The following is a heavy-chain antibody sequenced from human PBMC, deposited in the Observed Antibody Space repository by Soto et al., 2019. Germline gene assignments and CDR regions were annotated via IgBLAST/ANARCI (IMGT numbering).Heavy chain of an antibody. D-gene: IGHD3-10*01. V-gene: IGHV3-33*01. CDR3: SRDHMVRGVMRPDYYYYGMDV. J-gene: IGHJ6*02. CDR2: ICYDGSNK. Sequence: GGSLRLSCAASGFTFSSYGMHWVRQAPGKGLEWVAVICYDGSNKYYADSVKGRFTISRDNSKNTLFLQMNSLRAEDTAVYYCSRDHMVRGVMRPDYYYYGMDVWGQGTTVTVSS. CDR1: GFTFSSYG.